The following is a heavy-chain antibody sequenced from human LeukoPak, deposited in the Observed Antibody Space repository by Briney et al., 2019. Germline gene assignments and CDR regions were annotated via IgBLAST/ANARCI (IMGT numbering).Heavy chain of an antibody. V-gene: IGHV3-30*18. D-gene: IGHD5-24*01. Sequence: GGSLRLSCAASGLTFSRYDMHWVRQAPGKGLEWVADISYGGSTQYYADSVKGRFTISRDNSNNTLSRQMNSLKAEDTAVYYCAKGRMMATIMISFDYWGRGTLVTVSS. CDR2: ISYGGSTQ. CDR3: AKGRMMATIMISFDY. CDR1: GLTFSRYD. J-gene: IGHJ4*02.